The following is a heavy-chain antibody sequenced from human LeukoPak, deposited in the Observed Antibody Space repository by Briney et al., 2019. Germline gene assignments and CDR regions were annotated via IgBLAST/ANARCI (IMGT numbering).Heavy chain of an antibody. CDR1: GGSFSGYY. D-gene: IGHD2-2*01. Sequence: SETLSPTCAVYGGSFSGYYWSWIRQPPGKGLEWIGEINHSGSTNYNPSLKSRVTISVDTSKNQFSLKLSSVTAADTAVYYCARATYDIVVVPAAFFDPWGQGTLVTVSS. V-gene: IGHV4-34*01. J-gene: IGHJ5*02. CDR3: ARATYDIVVVPAAFFDP. CDR2: INHSGST.